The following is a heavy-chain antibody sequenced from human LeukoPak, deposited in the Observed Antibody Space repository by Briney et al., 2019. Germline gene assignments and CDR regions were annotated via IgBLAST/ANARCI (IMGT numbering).Heavy chain of an antibody. D-gene: IGHD6-19*01. V-gene: IGHV4-4*02. J-gene: IGHJ5*02. CDR2: IYHSGST. CDR3: ARGHSSGWYWDWFDP. CDR1: GGSISSINW. Sequence: PSETLSLTCAVSGGSISSINWWSWVRQPPGKGLEWIGEIYHSGSTNYNPSLKSRVTISVDKTKNQFSLKLSSVTAADTAVYYCARGHSSGWYWDWFDPWGQGTLVTVSS.